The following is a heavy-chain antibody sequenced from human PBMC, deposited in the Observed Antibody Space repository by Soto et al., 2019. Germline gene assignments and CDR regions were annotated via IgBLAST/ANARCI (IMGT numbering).Heavy chain of an antibody. CDR2: INPGTGAT. Sequence: ASVNVSCKSSGYTFSSYYIHWVRQAPGQGLECVGLINPGTGATTYAQKFQGRATMTSDTSTSTVYMELRSLTSEDTAVYYCARDHIAAADTYALDIWGQGTMVTVSS. V-gene: IGHV1-46*01. CDR3: ARDHIAAADTYALDI. J-gene: IGHJ3*02. CDR1: GYTFSSYY. D-gene: IGHD6-25*01.